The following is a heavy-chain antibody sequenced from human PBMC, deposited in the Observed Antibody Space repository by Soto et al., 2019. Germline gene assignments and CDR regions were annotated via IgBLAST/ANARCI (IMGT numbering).Heavy chain of an antibody. CDR1: GGSFSGYY. CDR2: INHSGST. J-gene: IGHJ6*03. V-gene: IGHV4-34*01. D-gene: IGHD3-16*01. CDR3: ARSFGYYDYMDV. Sequence: PSETLSLTCAVYGGSFSGYYWSWIRQPPGKGLEWIGEINHSGSTNYNPSLKSRVTISVDTSKNQFSLKLSSVTAADTAVYYCARSFGYYDYMDVWGKGTTVTVSS.